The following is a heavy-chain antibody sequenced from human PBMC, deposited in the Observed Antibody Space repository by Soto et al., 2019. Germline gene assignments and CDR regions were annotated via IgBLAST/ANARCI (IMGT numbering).Heavy chain of an antibody. D-gene: IGHD6-6*01. J-gene: IGHJ6*02. V-gene: IGHV1-3*01. Sequence: AASVKVSCKASGYTFTSYAMHWVRQAPGQRLEWMGWINAGNGNTKYSQKFQGRVTITRDTSASTAYMELSSLRSEDTAVYYCARRGVRYGARPGEYYYYGMDVWGQGTTVTVS. CDR2: INAGNGNT. CDR1: GYTFTSYA. CDR3: ARRGVRYGARPGEYYYYGMDV.